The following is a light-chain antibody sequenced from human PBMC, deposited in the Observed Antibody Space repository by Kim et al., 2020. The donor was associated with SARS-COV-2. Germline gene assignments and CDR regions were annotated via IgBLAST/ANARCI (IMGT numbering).Light chain of an antibody. J-gene: IGLJ3*02. CDR3: MVYLLVTNIWV. V-gene: IGLV8-61*01. CDR2: NIN. Sequence: QTVVTQEPSFSVSPGGTVTLTCGLSSGSVSTNNYPSWFQQTPGQAPRTLIYNINTRSSGVPDRFSGSILGNKAALTITGAQPDDESDYYCMVYLLVTNIWVFGGGTQLTVL. CDR1: SGSVSTNNY.